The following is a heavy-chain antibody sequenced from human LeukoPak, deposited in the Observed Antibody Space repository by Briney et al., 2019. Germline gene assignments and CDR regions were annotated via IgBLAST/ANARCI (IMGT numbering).Heavy chain of an antibody. J-gene: IGHJ6*02. V-gene: IGHV1-58*02. CDR1: GFTFTSSA. CDR3: AVAYYYDSSGYYPAYGMDV. D-gene: IGHD3-22*01. Sequence: SVKVSCKASGFTFTSSAMQWVRQARGQRLEWIGWIVVGSGNTNYAQKFQERVTITRDMSTSTAYMELSSLRSEDTAVYYCAVAYYYDSSGYYPAYGMDVWGQGTTVTVSS. CDR2: IVVGSGNT.